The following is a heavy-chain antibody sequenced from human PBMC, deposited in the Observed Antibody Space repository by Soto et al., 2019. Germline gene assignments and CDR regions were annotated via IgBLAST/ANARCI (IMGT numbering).Heavy chain of an antibody. V-gene: IGHV2-5*02. Sequence: IPWEASGPTLVKPTETLTLTCTFSGFSLTTGVGVGSVRQPPGKAMEWLALVYWADDKHYTPSLMSRLTIPKDISTGQVVLTMTNMELVDTATYYCATLAADFWGPGTLVTVSS. J-gene: IGHJ4*02. D-gene: IGHD3-3*02. CDR2: VYWADDK. CDR1: GFSLTTGVG. CDR3: ATLAADF.